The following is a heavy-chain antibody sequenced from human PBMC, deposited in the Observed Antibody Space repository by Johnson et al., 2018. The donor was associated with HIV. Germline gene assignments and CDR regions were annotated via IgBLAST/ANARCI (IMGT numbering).Heavy chain of an antibody. CDR2: IYSGGST. V-gene: IGHV3-66*01. J-gene: IGHJ3*01. D-gene: IGHD3-9*01. CDR1: GFTVSSNY. CDR3: AKDGNDILTGQGPDCFEV. Sequence: MLLVESGGGLVQPGGSLRLSCAASGFTVSSNYMNWVRQAPGKGLEWVSVIYSGGSTFYADSVKGRFTISRDNHNNTLYAQVNGLRPEDTAVYYCAKDGNDILTGQGPDCFEVWGQGTMVTVSS.